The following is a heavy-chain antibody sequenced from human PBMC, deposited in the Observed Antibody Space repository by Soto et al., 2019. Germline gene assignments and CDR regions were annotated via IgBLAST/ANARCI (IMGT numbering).Heavy chain of an antibody. D-gene: IGHD3-3*01. CDR1: GFTFSSYA. CDR3: AKERFLEWFGEDVRFDY. J-gene: IGHJ4*02. CDR2: ISGSGGST. Sequence: GGSLRLSCAASGFTFSSYAMSWVRQAPGKGLEWVSAISGSGGSTYYADSVKGRFTISRDNSKNTLYLQMNSLRAEDTAVYYCAKERFLEWFGEDVRFDYWGQGTLVTVSS. V-gene: IGHV3-23*01.